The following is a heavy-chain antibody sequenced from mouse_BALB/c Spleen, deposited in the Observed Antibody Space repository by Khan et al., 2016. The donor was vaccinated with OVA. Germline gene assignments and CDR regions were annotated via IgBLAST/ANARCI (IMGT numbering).Heavy chain of an antibody. V-gene: IGHV1-7*01. D-gene: IGHD2-1*01. CDR2: INPNTGYN. CDR1: GYTFTTYW. J-gene: IGHJ4*01. CDR3: ATSGQYGGNYYFGMDY. Sequence: QVQLQQSGAELAKPGASMKMSCKASGYTFTTYWMHWIKQRPGQGLEWIGYINPNTGYNECEQKFKDKATLTADKFSSTVYMKLSSLTSEDSAVYYCATSGQYGGNYYFGMDYWGQGTSVTVSS.